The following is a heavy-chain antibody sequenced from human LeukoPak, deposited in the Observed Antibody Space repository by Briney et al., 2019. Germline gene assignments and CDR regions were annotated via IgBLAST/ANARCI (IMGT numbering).Heavy chain of an antibody. Sequence: GGSLRLSCAASGFTFSIYWMTWVRQAPGKGLEWVANIKQDGSEKYYVDSVKGRFTISRDNAKSSLYLQMNSLRAEDTAVYYCARTGFPGYYDFWSGSTRYFDYWGQGTLVTVSS. CDR1: GFTFSIYW. CDR2: IKQDGSEK. D-gene: IGHD3-3*01. CDR3: ARTGFPGYYDFWSGSTRYFDY. V-gene: IGHV3-7*01. J-gene: IGHJ4*02.